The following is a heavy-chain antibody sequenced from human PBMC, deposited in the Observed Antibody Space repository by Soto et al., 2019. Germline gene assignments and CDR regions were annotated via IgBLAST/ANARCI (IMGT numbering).Heavy chain of an antibody. V-gene: IGHV3-23*01. Sequence: EVQLLESGGGLVQPGGSLRLSCAASGFTFSGYAMSWVRQAPGKGLEWVSAIGSGSPFYADSVKGRFTISRDNANSMMYMQMNSLRADDTAVYFCAQDFGSSWYHYNSFAPGGQGTLVTVSS. CDR3: AQDFGSSWYHYNSFAP. D-gene: IGHD6-13*01. CDR2: IGSGSP. J-gene: IGHJ5*02. CDR1: GFTFSGYA.